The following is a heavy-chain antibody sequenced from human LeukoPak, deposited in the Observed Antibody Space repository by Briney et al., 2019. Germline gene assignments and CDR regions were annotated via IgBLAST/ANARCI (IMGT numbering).Heavy chain of an antibody. CDR1: GFTFSSYA. CDR2: LSTSGTST. Sequence: GGSLRLSCAASGFTFSSYAMRWVRQAPGKGLEWVSGLSTSGTSTYHADSVKGRFTISRDNSKNTLHLQMNSLRAEDTAVYYCVTRGSSITYFPYWGQGTLVTVSS. CDR3: VTRGSSITYFPY. J-gene: IGHJ4*02. V-gene: IGHV3-23*01. D-gene: IGHD1-26*01.